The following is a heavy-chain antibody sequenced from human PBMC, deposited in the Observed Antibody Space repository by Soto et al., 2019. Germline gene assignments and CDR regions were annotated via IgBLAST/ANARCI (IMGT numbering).Heavy chain of an antibody. J-gene: IGHJ4*02. CDR3: ATSVNSAMAFDY. D-gene: IGHD5-18*01. CDR1: GYTFTHYY. V-gene: IGHV1-46*01. CDR2: INPNGGST. Sequence: QVQLVQSGAEVKKPGASVKVSCKASGYTFTHYYMHWVRQAPGQGLEWMGIINPNGGSTTYAQRFRDGFTMTRDTSTSTVYMELSSLRSEDSAVYDCATSVNSAMAFDYWGQGTLVTVSS.